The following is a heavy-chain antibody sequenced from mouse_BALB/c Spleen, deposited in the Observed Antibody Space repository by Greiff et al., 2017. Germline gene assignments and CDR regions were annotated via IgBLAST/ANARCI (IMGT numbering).Heavy chain of an antibody. Sequence: EVMLVESGGGLVKPGGSLKLSCAASGFTFSDYYMYWVRQTPEKRLEWVATISDGGSYTYYPDSVKGRFTISRDNAKNNLYLQMSSLKSEDTAMYYCAREALFAYWGQGTLVTVSA. CDR2: ISDGGSYT. J-gene: IGHJ3*01. CDR3: AREALFAY. CDR1: GFTFSDYY. V-gene: IGHV5-4*02.